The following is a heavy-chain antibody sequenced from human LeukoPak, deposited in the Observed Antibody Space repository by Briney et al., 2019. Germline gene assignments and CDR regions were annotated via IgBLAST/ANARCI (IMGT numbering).Heavy chain of an antibody. Sequence: SETLSLTCTVSGGSISSYYWSWIRQPAGKGLEWIGRIYTSGSTNYNPSLKSRVTMSVDTSKNQFSLKLSSVTAADTAVYYCARMGRSDILTGYIPLDYWGQGTLVTVSS. D-gene: IGHD3-9*01. CDR2: IYTSGST. J-gene: IGHJ4*02. CDR1: GGSISSYY. CDR3: ARMGRSDILTGYIPLDY. V-gene: IGHV4-4*07.